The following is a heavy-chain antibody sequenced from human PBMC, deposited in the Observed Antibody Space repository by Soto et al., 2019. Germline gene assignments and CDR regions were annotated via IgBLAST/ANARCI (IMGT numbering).Heavy chain of an antibody. CDR1: GYTFITYG. CDR2: ISTYNGNT. J-gene: IGHJ4*02. V-gene: IGHV1-18*01. CDR3: ARGPTDYYDNSANYFLEY. D-gene: IGHD3-22*01. Sequence: ASVKVSCKASGYTFITYGVSWVRQAPGQGLDWLGWISTYNGNTRYAERLQGRVTMTTDTTTNTAYMELRNLRSDDTAVYYCARGPTDYYDNSANYFLEYWGQGTLVTVSS.